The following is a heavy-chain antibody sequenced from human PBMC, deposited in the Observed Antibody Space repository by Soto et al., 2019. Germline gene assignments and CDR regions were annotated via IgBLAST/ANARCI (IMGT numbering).Heavy chain of an antibody. CDR2: IIPIFGTA. CDR1: GGTFSSYA. J-gene: IGHJ6*02. Sequence: GASVKVSCKASGGTFSSYAISWVRQAPGQGLEWMGGIIPIFGTANYAQKFQGRVTITADESTSTAYMELSSLRSEDPAVYYCARSRAARPGGVYYSYYGMDVWGQGTAVTVSS. V-gene: IGHV1-69*13. CDR3: ARSRAARPGGVYYSYYGMDV. D-gene: IGHD6-6*01.